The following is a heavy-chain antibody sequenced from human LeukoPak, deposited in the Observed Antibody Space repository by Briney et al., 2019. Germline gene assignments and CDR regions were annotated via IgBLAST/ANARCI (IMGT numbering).Heavy chain of an antibody. Sequence: SETLSLTCTVSGGSISSGSYYWSWIRQPAGKGLEWIGRIYTSGSTNYNPSLKSRVTISVGTSKNQFSLKLSSVTAADTAVYYCARDRYCSGGSCYDYWGQGTLVTVSS. V-gene: IGHV4-61*02. CDR2: IYTSGST. J-gene: IGHJ4*02. D-gene: IGHD2-15*01. CDR1: GGSISSGSYY. CDR3: ARDRYCSGGSCYDY.